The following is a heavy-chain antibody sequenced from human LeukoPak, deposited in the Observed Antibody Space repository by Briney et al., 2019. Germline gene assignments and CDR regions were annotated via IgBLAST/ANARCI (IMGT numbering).Heavy chain of an antibody. CDR3: AKDRTYYGSGWTFQK. CDR1: GFVLNDYA. D-gene: IGHD3-10*01. CDR2: ISGDGSTT. Sequence: PGGSLRLSCAASGFVLNDYAMHWVRQVPGKGLEAPGKGLEWVSVISGDGSTTYYADSVKGRFTISRDNNKKSLYSQMHSLRTEDTALYYCAKDRTYYGSGWTFQKWGQGTLVTVSS. V-gene: IGHV3-43*02. J-gene: IGHJ1*01.